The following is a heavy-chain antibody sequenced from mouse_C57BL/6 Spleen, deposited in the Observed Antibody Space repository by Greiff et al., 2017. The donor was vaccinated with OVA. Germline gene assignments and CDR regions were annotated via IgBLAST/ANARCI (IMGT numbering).Heavy chain of an antibody. J-gene: IGHJ4*01. CDR1: GFTFSSYS. D-gene: IGHD2-4*01. CDR2: ISSGGDYI. V-gene: IGHV5-9-1*02. CDR3: TRDHDGYYYAMDY. Sequence: DVMLVESGEGLVKPGGSLKLSCAASGFTFSSYSMSWVRQTPEKRLEWVAYISSGGDYIYYADTVKGRFTISRDNARNTLYLQMSSLKSEDTAMYYCTRDHDGYYYAMDYWGQGTSVTVSS.